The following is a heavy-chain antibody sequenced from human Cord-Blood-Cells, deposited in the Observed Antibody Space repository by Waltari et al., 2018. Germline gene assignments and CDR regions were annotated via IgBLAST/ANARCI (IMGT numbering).Heavy chain of an antibody. CDR1: GRTFSSYA. D-gene: IGHD7-27*01. V-gene: IGHV1-69*04. CDR3: ARPNWGGFDY. Sequence: QVQLVQSAAEVKKPGSSVKVSCKASGRTFSSYAIRWVRQAPGQGLEWMGGIIPILGIANYAQKFQGRVTITADESTSTAYMELSSLRSEDTAVYYCARPNWGGFDYWGQGTLVTVSS. CDR2: IIPILGIA. J-gene: IGHJ4*02.